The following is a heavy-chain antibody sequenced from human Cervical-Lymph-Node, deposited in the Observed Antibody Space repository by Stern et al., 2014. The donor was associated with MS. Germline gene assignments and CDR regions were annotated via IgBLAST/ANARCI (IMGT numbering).Heavy chain of an antibody. CDR1: GYSFTNFW. V-gene: IGHV5-51*01. J-gene: IGHJ6*02. D-gene: IGHD2-2*01. Sequence: EVQLVQSGAEVKKPGDSLKIACKGSGYSFTNFWIGWVRQMPGKGLEYMGIIHPGDSDTRFSPSFQGQVTMSADKSSNTAYLQWSSLKASDIAMYYCARISAVPAARGDFYFYGMDVWGQGTTVTVSS. CDR2: IHPGDSDT. CDR3: ARISAVPAARGDFYFYGMDV.